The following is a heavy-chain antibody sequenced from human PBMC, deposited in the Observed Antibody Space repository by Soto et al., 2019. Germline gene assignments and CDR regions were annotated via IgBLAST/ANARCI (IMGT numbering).Heavy chain of an antibody. CDR2: ISSSTI. J-gene: IGHJ5*02. CDR1: GFTFSSYS. V-gene: IGHV3-48*02. D-gene: IGHD1-26*01. CDR3: AREGISGSYYNWFDP. Sequence: EVQLVESGGGLVQPGGSLRLSCAASGFTFSSYSMNWVRQAPGKGLEWVSYISSSTIYYADYVKGRFTISRDNAKNSLYLQLNSLRDEDTAVYYCAREGISGSYYNWFDPWGQGTLVTVSS.